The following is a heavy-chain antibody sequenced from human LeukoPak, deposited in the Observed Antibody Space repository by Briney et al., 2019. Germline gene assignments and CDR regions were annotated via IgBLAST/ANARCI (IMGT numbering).Heavy chain of an antibody. V-gene: IGHV3-23*01. CDR1: GFTFSSYA. CDR2: ISGSGGST. D-gene: IGHD2-2*01. J-gene: IGHJ4*02. CDR3: AKDPADCSSTSCQFDY. Sequence: GGSLRLSCAASGFTFSSYAMSWVRQAPGKGLEWVSAISGSGGSTYYADSVKGRFTISRDNSKNTLYLQMNSLRAEDTAVYYCAKDPADCSSTSCQFDYWGQGTLVTVSS.